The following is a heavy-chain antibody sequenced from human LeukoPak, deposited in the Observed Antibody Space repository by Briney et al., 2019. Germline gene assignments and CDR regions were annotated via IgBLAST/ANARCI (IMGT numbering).Heavy chain of an antibody. CDR2: IIPIFGTA. D-gene: IGHD3-22*01. CDR3: ARALYYDSSGYYYSFDY. CDR1: GGTFSSYA. V-gene: IGHV1-69*05. Sequence: ASVKVSCKASGGTFSSYAISWVRQAPGQGLEWMGGIIPIFGTANYAQKFQGRVTITTDESTSTAYMELSSLRSEDTAVYYCARALYYDSSGYYYSFDYWGQGTLVTVSS. J-gene: IGHJ4*02.